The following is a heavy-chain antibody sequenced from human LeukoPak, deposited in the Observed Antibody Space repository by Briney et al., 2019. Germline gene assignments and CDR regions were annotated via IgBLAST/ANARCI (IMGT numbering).Heavy chain of an antibody. D-gene: IGHD6-6*01. J-gene: IGHJ2*01. V-gene: IGHV4-30-4*08. CDR1: GGSISSGDYY. CDR3: AREFITRLRYSSSYWYFDL. Sequence: SETLSLTCTVSGGSISSGDYYWSWIRQPPGKGLEWIGYIYYSGSTYYNPSLKSRVTISVDTSKNQFSLKLSSVTAADTAVYYCAREFITRLRYSSSYWYFDLWGRGTLVTVSS. CDR2: IYYSGST.